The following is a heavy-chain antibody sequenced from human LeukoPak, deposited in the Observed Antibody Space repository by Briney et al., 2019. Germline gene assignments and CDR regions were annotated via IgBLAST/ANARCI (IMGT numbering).Heavy chain of an antibody. V-gene: IGHV4-59*01. J-gene: IGHJ4*02. D-gene: IGHD3-10*01. CDR1: GASISSYY. Sequence: PSETLSLTCTVSGASISSYYWSWIRQPPGKGLEWIGYIYYSGSTNYNPSLKSRVTISVDTSKNQFSLRLSSVAAADTALYYCATSTSTYGFPVNFDYWGQGTLVTVSS. CDR2: IYYSGST. CDR3: ATSTSTYGFPVNFDY.